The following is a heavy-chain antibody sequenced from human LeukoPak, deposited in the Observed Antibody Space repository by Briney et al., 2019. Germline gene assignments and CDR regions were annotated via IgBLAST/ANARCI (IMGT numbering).Heavy chain of an antibody. D-gene: IGHD5-18*01. J-gene: IGHJ5*02. CDR1: GGSISSSINY. CDR2: TKYGAST. CDR3: ARLGYGNGRVNWFDP. Sequence: SETLSLTCTVSGGSISSSINYWAWIRQPPGKGLEWIATTKYGASTFYNPSLRSRVTISVDTSKNQFSLKVNSVTAADTAVYYCARLGYGNGRVNWFDPWGQGNLVTVSS. V-gene: IGHV4-39*01.